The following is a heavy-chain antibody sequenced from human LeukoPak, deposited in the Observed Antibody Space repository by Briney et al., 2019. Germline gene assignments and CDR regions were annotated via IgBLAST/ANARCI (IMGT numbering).Heavy chain of an antibody. V-gene: IGHV4-31*03. CDR3: ARSTVITPPYFDY. CDR2: IYYSGST. D-gene: IGHD4-11*01. CDR1: GGSISSGGYY. Sequence: SETLSLTCTVSGGSISSGGYYWSWIRQHPGKGLEWIGYIYYSGSTYYNPSHKSRVTISVDTSKNKFSLKLSSVTAADTAVYYCARSTVITPPYFDYWGQGTLVTVSS. J-gene: IGHJ4*02.